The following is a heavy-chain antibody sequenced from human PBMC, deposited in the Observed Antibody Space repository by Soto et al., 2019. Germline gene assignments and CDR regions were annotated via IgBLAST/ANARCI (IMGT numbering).Heavy chain of an antibody. V-gene: IGHV1-3*01. CDR3: ARGPGGPDGPGDY. CDR2: INAGNGNT. D-gene: IGHD2-15*01. J-gene: IGHJ4*02. CDR1: GYGLTSYA. Sequence: GSSVKVSCNASGYGLTSYAMHWLRHAPGQRLEWMGWINAGNGNTKYSQKFQGRVTITRDTSASTAYMELSSLRSEDTAVYYCARGPGGPDGPGDYWGQGTLVTVSS.